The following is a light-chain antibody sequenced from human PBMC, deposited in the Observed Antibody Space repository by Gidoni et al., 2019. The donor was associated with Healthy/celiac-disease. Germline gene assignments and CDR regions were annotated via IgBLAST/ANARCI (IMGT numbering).Light chain of an antibody. Sequence: PGERVTLYCRASQSVSSSYLTWYQQKPGQAPRLLIYGASTRATSIPARFSGSGSGTDFTLTISSLQPEDFAVYYCQQYYNLYTFGQGTKLEIK. CDR3: QQYYNLYT. CDR2: GAS. V-gene: IGKV3D-7*01. J-gene: IGKJ2*01. CDR1: QSVSSSY.